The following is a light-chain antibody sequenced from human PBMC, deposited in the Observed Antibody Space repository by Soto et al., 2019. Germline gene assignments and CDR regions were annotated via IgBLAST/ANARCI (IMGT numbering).Light chain of an antibody. Sequence: EVILTQSPVTLSVSPGERATLSCRAGQSVSSSYFSWYQKNCGQAPRLLISGASSRATGIPTSFGGRGSGTEFTLTISTLQSEDFAVYCCQQYNNWPWTFGQGTKVDIK. CDR1: QSVSSSY. CDR2: GAS. CDR3: QQYNNWPWT. V-gene: IGKV3D-15*01. J-gene: IGKJ1*01.